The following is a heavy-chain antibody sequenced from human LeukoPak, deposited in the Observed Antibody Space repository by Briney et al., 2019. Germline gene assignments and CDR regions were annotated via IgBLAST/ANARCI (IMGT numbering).Heavy chain of an antibody. CDR3: ARTMTTVTTLGAFDI. D-gene: IGHD4-17*01. CDR2: ISSSSSYI. Sequence: GGSLRLSCAASGFTFSSYSMNWVRQAPGKGLEWVSSISSSSSYIYYADSVKGRFTISRDNAKNSLYLQMNSLRAEDTAVYYCARTMTTVTTLGAFDIWGQGTMVTVSS. V-gene: IGHV3-21*01. CDR1: GFTFSSYS. J-gene: IGHJ3*02.